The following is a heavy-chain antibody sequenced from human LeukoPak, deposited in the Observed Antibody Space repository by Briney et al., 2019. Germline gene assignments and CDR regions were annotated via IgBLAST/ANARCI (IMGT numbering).Heavy chain of an antibody. V-gene: IGHV1-2*02. J-gene: IGHJ5*02. CDR3: ARDAGDGYCSSTSCYGRYNWFDP. CDR1: GYTFTGYY. CDR2: INPNSGGT. Sequence: GASVKVSCKASGYTFTGYYMHWVRQAPGQGLERMGWINPNSGGTNYAQKFQGRVTMTRDTSISTAYMELSRLRSDDTAVYYCARDAGDGYCSSTSCYGRYNWFDPWGQGTLVTVSS. D-gene: IGHD2-2*03.